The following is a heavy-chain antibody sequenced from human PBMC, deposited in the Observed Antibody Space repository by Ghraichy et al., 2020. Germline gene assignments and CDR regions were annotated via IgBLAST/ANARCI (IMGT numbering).Heavy chain of an antibody. CDR1: GFTVSSNY. J-gene: IGHJ2*01. CDR3: ARASGYYDSSGYRYNWYFDL. Sequence: GESLNISCAASGFTVSSNYMSWVRQAPGKGLEWVSVIYSGGSTYYADSVKGRFTISRDNSKNTLYLQMNSLRAEDTAVYYCARASGYYDSSGYRYNWYFDLWSRGTLVTVSS. V-gene: IGHV3-53*01. CDR2: IYSGGST. D-gene: IGHD3-22*01.